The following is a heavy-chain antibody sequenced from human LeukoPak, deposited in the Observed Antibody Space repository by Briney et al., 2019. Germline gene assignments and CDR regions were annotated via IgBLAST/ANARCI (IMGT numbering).Heavy chain of an antibody. CDR3: ARGSSEAGAFDI. J-gene: IGHJ3*02. Sequence: SETLSLTCTVSGGSISSYYWSWIRQPPGKGLEWIGYIYYSGSTNYNPSLKSRVSISVDTSKNQFSLKLSSVTAADTAVYYCARGSSEAGAFDIWGQGTMVTVSS. D-gene: IGHD3-22*01. CDR1: GGSISSYY. V-gene: IGHV4-59*01. CDR2: IYYSGST.